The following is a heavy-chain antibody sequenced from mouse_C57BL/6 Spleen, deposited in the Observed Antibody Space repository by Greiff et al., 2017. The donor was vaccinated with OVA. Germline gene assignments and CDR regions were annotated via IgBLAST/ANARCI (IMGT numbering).Heavy chain of an antibody. D-gene: IGHD1-1*01. CDR1: GYSITSGYY. CDR3: ATRGSSYEGFAY. V-gene: IGHV3-6*01. Sequence: EVQVVESGPGLVKPSQSLSLTCSVTGYSITSGYYWNWIRQFPGNKLEWMGYISYDGSNNYNPSLKNRISITRDTSKNQFFLKLNSVTTEDTATYYCATRGSSYEGFAYWGQGTLVTVSA. CDR2: ISYDGSN. J-gene: IGHJ3*01.